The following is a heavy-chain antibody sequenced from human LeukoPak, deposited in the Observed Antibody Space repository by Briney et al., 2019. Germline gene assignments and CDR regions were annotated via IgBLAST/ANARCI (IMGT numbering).Heavy chain of an antibody. CDR1: GGTFSSYA. CDR3: ARVGCSSTSCYTVDPRSYYYYYGMDV. V-gene: IGHV1-69*01. D-gene: IGHD2-2*02. CDR2: IIPIFGTA. Sequence: GGSLRLSCAASGGTFSSYAISWVRQAPGQGLEWMGGIIPIFGTANYAQKFQGRVTITADEFTSTAYMELSSLRSEDTAVYYCARVGCSSTSCYTVDPRSYYYYYGMDVWGQGTTVTVSS. J-gene: IGHJ6*02.